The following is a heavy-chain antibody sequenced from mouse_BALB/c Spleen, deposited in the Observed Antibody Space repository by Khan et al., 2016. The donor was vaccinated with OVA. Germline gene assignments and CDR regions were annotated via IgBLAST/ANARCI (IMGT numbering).Heavy chain of an antibody. CDR2: LNTYTGEP. CDR3: ARPPYFSYTVAY. Sequence: QIQLVQSGPELKKPGETVKISFKASGYSFRNFGMNWVKEAPGKGLEWMGWLNTYTGEPTYADDFKGRFAFSLETSASTAYLQISNLTNEDTATYVCARPPYFSYTVAYWGQGTTVTVSS. V-gene: IGHV9-3-1*01. D-gene: IGHD2-10*01. CDR1: GYSFRNFG. J-gene: IGHJ4*01.